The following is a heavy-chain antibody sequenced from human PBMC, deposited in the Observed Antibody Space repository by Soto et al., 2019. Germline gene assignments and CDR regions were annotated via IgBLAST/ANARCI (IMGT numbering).Heavy chain of an antibody. CDR1: GDSVSNGNSY. D-gene: IGHD6-13*01. V-gene: IGHV4-61*01. CDR2: TYYSGST. Sequence: SETLSLTCTVSGDSVSNGNSYWSWIRQPPGKGLEWIGYTYYSGSTNYNPSLKSRVTISVDTSKNQFSLRLSSVTAADTAVYYCARDRRIAAAADFDYWGQGTLVTVSS. J-gene: IGHJ4*02. CDR3: ARDRRIAAAADFDY.